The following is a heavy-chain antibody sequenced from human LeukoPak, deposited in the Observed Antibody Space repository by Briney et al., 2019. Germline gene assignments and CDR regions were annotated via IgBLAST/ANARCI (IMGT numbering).Heavy chain of an antibody. CDR2: IIPIFGAA. CDR3: LNLLRYFDWSDS. V-gene: IGHV1-69*06. CDR1: GGTFSSYA. D-gene: IGHD3-9*01. J-gene: IGHJ5*01. Sequence: SVKVSCKASGGTFSSYAISWVRQAPGQGLEWMGGIIPIFGAANYAQKFQGRVTITADKYTSTAYMELSSLRSEDTAVYYCLNLLRYFDWSDSWGQGTLVTVSS.